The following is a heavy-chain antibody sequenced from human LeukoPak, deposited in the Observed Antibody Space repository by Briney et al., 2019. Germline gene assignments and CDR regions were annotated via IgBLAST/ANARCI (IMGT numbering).Heavy chain of an antibody. CDR1: GFTFSTWT. CDR2: VSGSGGVT. Sequence: PGGSLRLSCAASGFTFSTWTMTWVRQAPGKGLEWVSAVSGSGGVTYYADSVKGRITISRDNSKSTLYLQMNSLRAEDTAVYYCAKLGGDYGGYWGQGTLVTVSS. CDR3: AKLGGDYGGY. J-gene: IGHJ4*02. D-gene: IGHD4-17*01. V-gene: IGHV3-23*01.